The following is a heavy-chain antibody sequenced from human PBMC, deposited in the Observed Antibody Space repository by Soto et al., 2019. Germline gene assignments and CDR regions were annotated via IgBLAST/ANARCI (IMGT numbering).Heavy chain of an antibody. D-gene: IGHD3-22*01. V-gene: IGHV4-34*01. CDR3: XXXXITMIVVAKXXXXXP. CDR2: INHSGST. J-gene: IGHJ5*02. CDR1: GGSFSGYY. Sequence: QVQLQQWGAGLLKPSETLSLTCAVYGGSFSGYYWSWIRQPPGKGLEWIGEINHSGSTNYNPSLKSRVTISVDTSKNQFSLKLSSVTAADTAXXXXXXXXITMIVVAKXXXXXPWGQG.